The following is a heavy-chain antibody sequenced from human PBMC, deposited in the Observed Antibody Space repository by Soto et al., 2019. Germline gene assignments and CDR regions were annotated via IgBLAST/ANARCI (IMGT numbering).Heavy chain of an antibody. CDR1: GYIFSNYY. D-gene: IGHD3-10*01. V-gene: IGHV1-46*01. CDR2: IKPSDRSV. Sequence: QVQLVQSGAEVKKPGASVKVSCKASGYIFSNYYMHWVRQAPGQGLEWMGIIKPSDRSVRYAQNFQGRVIMTWDTSTSTVYMELSSLRSEDSALYYCARGGPEMATIGSFDFWGQGTLVTVSS. CDR3: ARGGPEMATIGSFDF. J-gene: IGHJ4*02.